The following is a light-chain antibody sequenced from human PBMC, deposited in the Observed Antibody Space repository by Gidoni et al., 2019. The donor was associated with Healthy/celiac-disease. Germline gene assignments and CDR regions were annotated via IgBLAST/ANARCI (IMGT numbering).Light chain of an antibody. J-gene: IGKJ1*01. CDR3: QQYNNWPPWT. CDR2: GAS. V-gene: IGKV3-15*01. Sequence: VMTQSPATLSVSPGERATLSCRSSQSVSSNLAWYQQQPGQAPRLLIYGASTRATGIPARFSGRGSGTEFTLTISSLQSEDFAVYYCQQYNNWPPWTFGQGTKVEIK. CDR1: QSVSSN.